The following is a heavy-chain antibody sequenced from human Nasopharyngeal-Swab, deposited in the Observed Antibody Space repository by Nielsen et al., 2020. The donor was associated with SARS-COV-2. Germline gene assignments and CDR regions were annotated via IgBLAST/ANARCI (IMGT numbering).Heavy chain of an antibody. J-gene: IGHJ4*02. Sequence: WIRQPPGKGLEWVAVISYDGSNKYYADSVKGRFTISRDNSKNTLYLQMNSLRAEDTAVYYCARVSFDIYGYFDYWGQGTLVTVSS. CDR2: ISYDGSNK. V-gene: IGHV3-30-3*01. CDR3: ARVSFDIYGYFDY. D-gene: IGHD3-9*01.